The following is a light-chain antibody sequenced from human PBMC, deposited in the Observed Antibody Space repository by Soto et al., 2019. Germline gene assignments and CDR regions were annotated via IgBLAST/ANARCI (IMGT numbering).Light chain of an antibody. V-gene: IGKV3-20*01. CDR2: GVS. J-gene: IGKJ1*01. CDR1: QAVLNNY. Sequence: DIVFTQSPVTLSLSPGERATLSCRASQAVLNNYLAWFQQKPGQAPRLLIYGVSTRAAGIPDRFSGSGSATDFTLTISRLEPEDFAVYYCQQFGTSPCAFGQGTKVEIK. CDR3: QQFGTSPCA.